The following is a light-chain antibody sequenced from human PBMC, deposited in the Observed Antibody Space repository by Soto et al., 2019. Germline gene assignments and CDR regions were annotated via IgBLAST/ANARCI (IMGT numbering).Light chain of an antibody. CDR3: QQYVTSPWA. V-gene: IGKV3-20*01. CDR2: DAS. CDR1: QSVSSY. Sequence: EIVLTQSPATLSLSPGERATLSCRASQSVSSYLAWYQQKPGQAPRLLIYDASNTATGIPDRFSGSGSGTDFTLTISRLEPEDFAVYYCQQYVTSPWAFGQGTKVDIK. J-gene: IGKJ1*01.